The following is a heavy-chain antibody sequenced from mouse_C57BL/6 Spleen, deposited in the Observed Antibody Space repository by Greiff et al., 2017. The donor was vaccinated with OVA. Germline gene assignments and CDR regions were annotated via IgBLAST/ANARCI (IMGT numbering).Heavy chain of an antibody. V-gene: IGHV14-4*01. J-gene: IGHJ2*01. CDR2: IDPENGDT. D-gene: IGHD1-1*01. CDR3: TTTVVAFDY. Sequence: EVQLQQSGAELVRPGASVKLSCTASGFNIKDDYLHWVKQRPEQGLEWIGWIDPENGDTEYASKFQGKATITADTSSNTAYLQLSSLTSEDTAVYYCTTTVVAFDYWGQGTTLTVSS. CDR1: GFNIKDDY.